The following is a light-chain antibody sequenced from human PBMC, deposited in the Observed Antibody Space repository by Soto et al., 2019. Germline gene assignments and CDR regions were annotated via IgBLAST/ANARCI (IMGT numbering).Light chain of an antibody. V-gene: IGKV3-20*01. CDR3: QQYGSTPLN. CDR2: DVS. CDR1: QSVRNNY. J-gene: IGKJ4*01. Sequence: EIVLTQSPGTLSLSPGERATLSCRASQSVRNNYLVWYQQRPGQPPRFLMYDVSTRAAGIPDRFSGSGSGTDFTLTISRLKPEDFAVYYCQQYGSTPLNFGGGTKVEIE.